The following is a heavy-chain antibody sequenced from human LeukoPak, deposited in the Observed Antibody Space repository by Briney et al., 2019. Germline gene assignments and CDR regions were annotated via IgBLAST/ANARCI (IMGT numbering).Heavy chain of an antibody. V-gene: IGHV4-4*07. CDR3: TRLYGSVYYYYMDV. CDR1: GGSLTLYY. J-gene: IGHJ6*03. Sequence: SGTLSLTCTVSGGSLTLYYWSWIRQPAGKGLEWIGRIYTSGSTNYNPSLKSRVSMSVDTSKNQFSLNLRSVTAADTAVYYCTRLYGSVYYYYMDVWGKGTTVTVSS. D-gene: IGHD3-10*01. CDR2: IYTSGST.